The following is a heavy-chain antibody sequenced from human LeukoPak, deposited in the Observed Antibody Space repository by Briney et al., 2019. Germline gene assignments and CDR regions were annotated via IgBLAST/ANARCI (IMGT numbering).Heavy chain of an antibody. CDR3: ARGYCSGGSCYGDY. CDR2: INPNSGGT. CDR1: GYTFTGYY. V-gene: IGHV1-2*02. Sequence: GASVKVSCKASGYTFTGYYMHWVRQAPGQGLEWMGWINPNSGGTNYAQKLQGRVTMTTDTSTSTAYMELRSLRSDDTAVYYCARGYCSGGSCYGDYWGQGTLVTVSS. J-gene: IGHJ4*02. D-gene: IGHD2-15*01.